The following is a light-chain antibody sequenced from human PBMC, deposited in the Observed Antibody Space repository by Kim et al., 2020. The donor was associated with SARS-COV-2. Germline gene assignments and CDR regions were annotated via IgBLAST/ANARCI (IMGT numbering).Light chain of an antibody. CDR2: GDS. Sequence: ALGQTARITCGGNNVGSKNVHWYHQKPGLAPVLVIYGDSNRPSGIPERFSGSNSGNTATLTISRAQAGDEADYYCQVWDSSTAHYVFGTGTKVTVL. V-gene: IGLV3-9*01. CDR1: NVGSKN. CDR3: QVWDSSTAHYV. J-gene: IGLJ1*01.